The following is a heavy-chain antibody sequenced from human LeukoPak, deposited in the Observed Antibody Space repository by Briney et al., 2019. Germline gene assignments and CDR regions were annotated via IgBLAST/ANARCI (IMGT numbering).Heavy chain of an antibody. CDR1: GDSIIRGGYC. CDR2: IHYSGNT. V-gene: IGHV4-31*11. D-gene: IGHD1-26*01. J-gene: IGHJ4*02. Sequence: SETLSLTCVVSGDSIIRGGYCWSWIRQHPGKGLEWIGSIHYSGNTFYNPSLKSRIAISADTSKTQFSLKVSSVTAADTAVYYCARGGSYLDYWGQGTLVTVSS. CDR3: ARGGSYLDY.